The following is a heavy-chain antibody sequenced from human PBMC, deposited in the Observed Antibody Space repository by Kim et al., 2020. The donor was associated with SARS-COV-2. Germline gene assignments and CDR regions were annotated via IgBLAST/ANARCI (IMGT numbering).Heavy chain of an antibody. CDR3: ARAIQTGSYYGSGSYYKRTHFDY. CDR2: IIPIFGTA. J-gene: IGHJ4*02. CDR1: GGTFSSYA. V-gene: IGHV1-69*13. Sequence: SVKVSCKASGGTFSSYAISWVRQAPGQGLEWMGGIIPIFGTANYAQKFQGRVTITADESTSTAYMELSSLRSEDTAVYYCARAIQTGSYYGSGSYYKRTHFDYWGQGTLVTVSS. D-gene: IGHD3-10*01.